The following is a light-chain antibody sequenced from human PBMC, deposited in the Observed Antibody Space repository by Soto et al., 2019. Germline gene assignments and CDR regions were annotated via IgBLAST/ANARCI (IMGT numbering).Light chain of an antibody. V-gene: IGLV2-11*01. J-gene: IGLJ3*02. CDR3: CSYAGSSTWV. CDR1: SSDVGGYNY. Sequence: QSALTQPRSVSGSPGQSVTISCTGTSSDVGGYNYVSWYQQHPGKAPKLMIYDVGKRPSGVPDRFSGSKSDNTASLRISGLQAGDEADYYCCSYAGSSTWVFGGGTKLTVL. CDR2: DVG.